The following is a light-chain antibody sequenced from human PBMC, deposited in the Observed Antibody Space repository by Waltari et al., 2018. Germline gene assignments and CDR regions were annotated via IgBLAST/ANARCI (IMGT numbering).Light chain of an antibody. CDR3: QQRSNWIT. CDR1: QSVSSY. J-gene: IGKJ5*01. V-gene: IGKV3-11*01. Sequence: EIVLTQSPATLSLSPGERATLSCRASQSVSSYLAWYQQKPGQAPRLLIYDASNGATGIPARFSGSGSGTDFTLTISSLEPEDFAFYYCQQRSNWITFGQGTRLEIK. CDR2: DAS.